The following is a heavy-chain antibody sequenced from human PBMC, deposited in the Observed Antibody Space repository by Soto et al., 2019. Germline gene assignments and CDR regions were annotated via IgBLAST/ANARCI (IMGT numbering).Heavy chain of an antibody. CDR1: GGSVSSGSYY. CDR3: ARTAMVRGYGMDV. V-gene: IGHV4-61*01. D-gene: IGHD3-10*01. CDR2: IYYSGST. Sequence: SETLSLTCTVSGGSVSSGSYYWSWIRQPPGKGLEWIGYIYYSGSTNYNPSLKSRVTISVDTSKNQFSLKLSSVTAADTAVYYCARTAMVRGYGMDVWGQGTTVTVSS. J-gene: IGHJ6*02.